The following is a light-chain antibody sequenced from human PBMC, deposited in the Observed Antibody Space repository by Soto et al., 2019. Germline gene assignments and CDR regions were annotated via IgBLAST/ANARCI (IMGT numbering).Light chain of an antibody. V-gene: IGLV3-21*04. CDR3: QVWDSSSDVV. J-gene: IGLJ2*01. Sequence: SYELTQPPSVSVAPEKTARITCGGNNIGSKSVHWYQQKPGQAPVLVIYYDSDRPSGIPERFSGSNSGNTATLTISRVEAGDEADYYCQVWDSSSDVVFGGGTKVTVL. CDR1: NIGSKS. CDR2: YDS.